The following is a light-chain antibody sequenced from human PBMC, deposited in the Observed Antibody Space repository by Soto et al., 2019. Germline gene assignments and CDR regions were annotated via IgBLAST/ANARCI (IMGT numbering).Light chain of an antibody. Sequence: QSVLTQPPSASGSPGQSVTISCTGTSSDVGGYNYVSWYQQHPGKAPKRMIYEVSKRPSGVPDRFSGSKSGNTASLTVSGLQAEDEADYYCSSYGGSIYVFGTGTKVTVL. CDR2: EVS. J-gene: IGLJ1*01. CDR1: SSDVGGYNY. CDR3: SSYGGSIYV. V-gene: IGLV2-8*01.